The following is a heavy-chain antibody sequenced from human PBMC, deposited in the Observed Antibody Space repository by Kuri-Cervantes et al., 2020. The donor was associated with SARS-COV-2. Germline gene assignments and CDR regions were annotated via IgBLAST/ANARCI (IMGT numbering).Heavy chain of an antibody. CDR2: IRYDGSNK. D-gene: IGHD6-13*01. V-gene: IGHV3-30*02. CDR3: AKDTTLIAEGVLDV. Sequence: GGSLRLSCAASGFTFSSYGTHWVRQAPGNGLEWVAFIRYDGSNKYYTDSVKGRLTISRENSKNSLYLQMIGLRAESTAVYYCAKDTTLIAEGVLDVWGKGTTVTVSS. CDR1: GFTFSSYG. J-gene: IGHJ6*04.